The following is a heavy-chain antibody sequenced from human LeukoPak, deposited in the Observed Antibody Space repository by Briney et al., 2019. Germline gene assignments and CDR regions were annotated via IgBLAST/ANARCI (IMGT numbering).Heavy chain of an antibody. D-gene: IGHD3-10*01. Sequence: GGSLRLSCAASGFTFSSYSMNWVRQAPGKGLEWVSSISSSSSYKYYADSVKGRFTISRDNAKNSLYLQMNSLSAEDTAVYYCARDLTMVRYKKYYYMDVWGKGTTVTISS. CDR1: GFTFSSYS. CDR2: ISSSSSYK. J-gene: IGHJ6*03. CDR3: ARDLTMVRYKKYYYMDV. V-gene: IGHV3-21*01.